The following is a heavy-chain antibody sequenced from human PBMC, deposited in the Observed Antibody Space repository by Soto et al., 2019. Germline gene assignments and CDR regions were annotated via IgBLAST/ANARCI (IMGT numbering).Heavy chain of an antibody. D-gene: IGHD3-10*01. CDR3: ARDPGVRGGGWFDP. CDR2: ISSSSSYI. Sequence: EVQLVESGGGLVKPGGSLRLSCAASGFTFSSYSMNWVRQAPGKGLEWVSSISSSSSYIYYADSVKGRFTISRDNAKNSLYLQMNSLRGEDTAVYYWARDPGVRGGGWFDPWGQGTLVTVSS. J-gene: IGHJ5*02. CDR1: GFTFSSYS. V-gene: IGHV3-21*01.